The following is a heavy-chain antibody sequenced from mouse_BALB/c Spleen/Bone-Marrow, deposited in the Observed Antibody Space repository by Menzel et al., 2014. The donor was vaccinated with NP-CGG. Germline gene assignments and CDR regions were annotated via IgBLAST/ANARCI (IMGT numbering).Heavy chain of an antibody. V-gene: IGHV1-7*01. D-gene: IGHD2-4*01. CDR3: ARDDYAY. CDR1: GYTFTSYW. CDR2: IYPSTGYT. Sequence: VQLQQSGAELAKPGASVKMSCKASGYTFTSYWMHWVKQRPGQGLEWIGYIYPSTGYTEHNQKLKDEAIMTADKSSSTAYMQLSSLTSEDSAVYYCARDDYAYWGQGTLVTVSA. J-gene: IGHJ3*01.